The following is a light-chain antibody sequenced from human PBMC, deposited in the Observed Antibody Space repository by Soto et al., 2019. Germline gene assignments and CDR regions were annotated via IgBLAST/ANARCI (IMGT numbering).Light chain of an antibody. J-gene: IGLJ1*01. Sequence: QSVLTQPPSTSGTPGQRVTISCSGSRSNIGSNTVTWYQQLPGTAPKLMIYEVSNRPSGVSNRFSGSKSGNTASLTISGLQAEDEADYYCSSYTSSTPYVFGTGTKVTVL. CDR2: EVS. V-gene: IGLV1-44*01. CDR3: SSYTSSTPYV. CDR1: RSNIGSNT.